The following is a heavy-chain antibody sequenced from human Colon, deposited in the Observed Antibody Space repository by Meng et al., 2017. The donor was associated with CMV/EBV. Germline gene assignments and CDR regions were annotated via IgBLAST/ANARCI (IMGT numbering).Heavy chain of an antibody. CDR1: GYTVTNFH. D-gene: IGHD3-22*01. CDR2: INPNGGST. CDR3: ARIGGYDFDY. J-gene: IGHJ4*02. Sequence: SCKASGYTVTNFHLHWVRQAPGQGLEWMGMINPNGGSTTYAQRFQGRVIMTRDKSTSTVSMELSSLRSEDTAVYYCARIGGYDFDYWGQGTLVTVSS. V-gene: IGHV1-46*01.